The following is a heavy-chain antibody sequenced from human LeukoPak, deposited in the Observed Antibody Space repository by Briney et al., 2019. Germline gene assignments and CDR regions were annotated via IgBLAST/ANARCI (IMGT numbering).Heavy chain of an antibody. CDR3: ARGGDIAATIWGYFDY. Sequence: SETLSLTCAVYGGSFSGYYWSWIRQPPGKGLEWIGEINHSGSTNYNPSLKSRVTISVDTSKNQFSLKLSSVTAADTAVYYCARGGDIAATIWGYFDYWGQGTLVTVSS. CDR1: GGSFSGYY. J-gene: IGHJ4*02. V-gene: IGHV4-34*01. CDR2: INHSGST. D-gene: IGHD5-12*01.